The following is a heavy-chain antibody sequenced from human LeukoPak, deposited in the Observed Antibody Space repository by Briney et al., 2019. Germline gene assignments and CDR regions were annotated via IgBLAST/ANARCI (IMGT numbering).Heavy chain of an antibody. V-gene: IGHV3-15*01. Sequence: PGGSLRLSCAASGFTFSNAWMSWVRQAPGKGLEWVGRIKSKTDGGTTDYAAPVKGRFTISRDDSKNTLYLQMNSLKTEDTAVYYCTTSGVVEITMIVVDTYYFDYWGQGTLVTVSS. D-gene: IGHD3-22*01. CDR2: IKSKTDGGTT. J-gene: IGHJ4*02. CDR1: GFTFSNAW. CDR3: TTSGVVEITMIVVDTYYFDY.